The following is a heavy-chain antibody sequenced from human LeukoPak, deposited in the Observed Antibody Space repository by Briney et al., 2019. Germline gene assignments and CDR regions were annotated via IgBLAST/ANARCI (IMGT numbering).Heavy chain of an antibody. J-gene: IGHJ4*02. D-gene: IGHD1-26*01. V-gene: IGHV1-69*01. CDR3: ATFGTPNAFGSYQRWFFDY. CDR2: IIPIFGTA. CDR1: GGTFSSYA. Sequence: ASVKVSCKASGGTFSSYAISWVRQAPGQGLEWMGGIIPIFGTANYAQKFQGRVTITADESTSTAYMELSSLRSEDTAVYYCATFGTPNAFGSYQRWFFDYWGQGTLVTVSS.